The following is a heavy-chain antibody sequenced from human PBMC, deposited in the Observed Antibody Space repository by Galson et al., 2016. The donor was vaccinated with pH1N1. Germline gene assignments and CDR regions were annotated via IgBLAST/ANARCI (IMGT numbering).Heavy chain of an antibody. V-gene: IGHV3-30*02. Sequence: SLRLSCAASGFTFSNYGMHWVRQAPGKGLEWVAFVQDDGTTEYYADSMKGRFTISRDNSQKTLYLQMNNLRVDDTAVYYCARDRGAPGSPPLYFFNHGGHGTLVIVSS. CDR2: VQDDGTTE. CDR3: ARDRGAPGSPPLYFFNH. CDR1: GFTFSNYG. D-gene: IGHD2-15*01. J-gene: IGHJ4*01.